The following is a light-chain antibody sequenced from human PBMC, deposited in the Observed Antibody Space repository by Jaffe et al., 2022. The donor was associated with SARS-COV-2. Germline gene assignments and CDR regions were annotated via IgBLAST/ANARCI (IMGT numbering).Light chain of an antibody. V-gene: IGLV3-1*01. CDR1: TLGDKY. J-gene: IGLJ2*01. Sequence: SFELAQPPSVSVSPGQTASISCSGDTLGDKYVCWYQQKPGQSPVMLIYQDNKRPSGIPERFSGSNSGNSATLTISGAQAMDEANYYCQAWISTTAVFGGGTKLTVL. CDR2: QDN. CDR3: QAWISTTAV.